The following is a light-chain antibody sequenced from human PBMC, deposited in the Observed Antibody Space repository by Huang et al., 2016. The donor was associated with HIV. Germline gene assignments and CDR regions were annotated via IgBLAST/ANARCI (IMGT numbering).Light chain of an antibody. CDR1: QSVLYISNSKNY. V-gene: IGKV4-1*01. CDR2: WAS. J-gene: IGKJ4*01. CDR3: QQYYNTPLT. Sequence: DIVRTQSPDSLAVSLGERAHINCKSRQSVLYISNSKNYLAWYQQKPGQPPKLLIYWASTRESGVPDRFSGSGSGTDFTLTISSLQAEDVAVYYCQQYYNTPLTFGGGTKVEIK.